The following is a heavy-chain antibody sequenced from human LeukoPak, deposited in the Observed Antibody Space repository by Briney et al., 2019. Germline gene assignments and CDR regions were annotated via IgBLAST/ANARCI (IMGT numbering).Heavy chain of an antibody. CDR1: GYTFINYD. J-gene: IGHJ5*02. Sequence: GSSVKVSCKASGYTFINYDINWVRQAPGQGLEWIGWLNPISGSRDVAPQFQDRVTLTRDTSISTAYMDLYSLTSEDTAVYYCARGNMIRFGGVSWGQGSLVPVSS. V-gene: IGHV1-8*01. CDR3: ARGNMIRFGGVS. CDR2: LNPISGSR. D-gene: IGHD3-16*01.